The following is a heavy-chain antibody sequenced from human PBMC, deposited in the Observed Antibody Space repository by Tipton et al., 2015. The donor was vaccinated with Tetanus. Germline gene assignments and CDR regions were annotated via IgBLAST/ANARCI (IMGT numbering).Heavy chain of an antibody. CDR1: GYSFGIYW. CDR2: IYPGDSDT. J-gene: IGHJ5*02. V-gene: IGHV5-51*01. Sequence: VQLVQSGAEVKKPGESLKISCKGSGYSFGIYWLAWVRQMPGKGLEWMGIIYPGDSDTKYSPSFEGQVTISVDKSIATAYLQWSSLKESDSGIYFCARLPKHYSASGSTWGQGTLVTVSS. CDR3: ARLPKHYSASGST. D-gene: IGHD3-10*01.